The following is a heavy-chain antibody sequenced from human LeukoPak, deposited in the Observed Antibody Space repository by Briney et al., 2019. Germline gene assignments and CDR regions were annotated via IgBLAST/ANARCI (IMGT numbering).Heavy chain of an antibody. CDR3: AESAAGTWLHY. D-gene: IGHD6-13*01. CDR2: ISYDGSNK. J-gene: IGHJ4*02. CDR1: GFTFSSYA. V-gene: IGHV3-30-3*01. Sequence: GRSPRLSCAASGFTFSSYAMHWVRQAPGKGLEWVAVISYDGSNKYYADSVKGRFTISRDNSKNTLYLQMNSLRAEDTAVYYCAESAAGTWLHYWGQGTLVTVSS.